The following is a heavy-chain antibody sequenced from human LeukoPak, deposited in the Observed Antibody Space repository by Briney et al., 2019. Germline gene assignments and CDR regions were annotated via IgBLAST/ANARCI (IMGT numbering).Heavy chain of an antibody. V-gene: IGHV4-59*12. CDR3: ARGAGSTTSNDAFDI. CDR2: IYNSGTT. Sequence: PSETLSLTCTVSGVSIGSFYWTWIRQPPGKGLEWIGYIYNSGTTNYNPSLKSRVTISVDTSKNQFSLKVSSVTAADTAVYYCARGAGSTTSNDAFDIWGQGTMVTVSS. J-gene: IGHJ3*02. D-gene: IGHD1-1*01. CDR1: GVSIGSFY.